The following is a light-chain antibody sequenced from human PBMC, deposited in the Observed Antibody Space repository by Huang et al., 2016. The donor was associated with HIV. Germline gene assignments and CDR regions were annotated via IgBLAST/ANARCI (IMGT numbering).Light chain of an antibody. V-gene: IGKV4-1*01. J-gene: IGKJ5*01. CDR3: QQYYSTPIT. Sequence: DIVMTQSPDSLAVSLGERATINCRSSQSIFQSSNSNNFLAWYQQKPGQPPKLLIYWASTRQSGVPDRFSGSGSGTDFTLTINGLQAEDVAVYYCQQYYSTPITFGQGTRLEIK. CDR1: QSIFQSSNSNNF. CDR2: WAS.